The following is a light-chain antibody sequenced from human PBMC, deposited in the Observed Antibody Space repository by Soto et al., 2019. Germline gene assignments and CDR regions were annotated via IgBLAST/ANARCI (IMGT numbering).Light chain of an antibody. Sequence: DIQMTQSPSTLSRSVGDRVTITCRASQFISSWLAWYQQKPGKAPKLLIYDASSLQSGVPSRFSGSGSGTEFTLTISGLQPDDFATYYCQQYRTYSWTFGQGTKVDIK. J-gene: IGKJ1*01. CDR3: QQYRTYSWT. CDR2: DAS. CDR1: QFISSW. V-gene: IGKV1-5*01.